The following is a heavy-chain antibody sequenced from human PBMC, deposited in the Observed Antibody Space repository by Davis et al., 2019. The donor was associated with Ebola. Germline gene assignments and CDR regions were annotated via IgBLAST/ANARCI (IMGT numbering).Heavy chain of an antibody. CDR1: GFTVSSNY. Sequence: GESLKISCAASGFTVSSNYMSWVRQAPGKGLEWVSRISAIGGDTYYADSVKGRFTISRDNAKNTLYLQMNSLRAEDTAVYYCARLEWPHYFDYWGQGTLVTVSS. D-gene: IGHD3-3*01. CDR2: ISAIGGDT. V-gene: IGHV3-53*01. CDR3: ARLEWPHYFDY. J-gene: IGHJ4*02.